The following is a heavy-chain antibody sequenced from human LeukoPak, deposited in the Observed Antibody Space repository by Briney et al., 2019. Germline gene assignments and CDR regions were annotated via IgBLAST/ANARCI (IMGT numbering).Heavy chain of an antibody. J-gene: IGHJ4*02. V-gene: IGHV4-59*01. Sequence: SETPSLTCTVSGGSISGFYWSWIRQPPGKGLEWIAYIYYGGITNYNPSLKSRVTISVDTSKNQFSLKLSSVTAADTAVYYCARDTSGSHGSYYFDYWGQGTLVTVSS. CDR1: GGSISGFY. CDR3: ARDTSGSHGSYYFDY. D-gene: IGHD1-26*01. CDR2: IYYGGIT.